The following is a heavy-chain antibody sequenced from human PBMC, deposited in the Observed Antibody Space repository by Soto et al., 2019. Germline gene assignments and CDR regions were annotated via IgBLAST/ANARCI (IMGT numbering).Heavy chain of an antibody. Sequence: GGSLRLSCAASGFTFSDYYMSWIRQAPGKGLEWVSYISSSSSYTNYADSVKGRFTISRDNAKNSLYLQMNSLRAEDTAVYYCARVEHDYGEGSIDYWGQGTLVTVSS. D-gene: IGHD4-17*01. CDR3: ARVEHDYGEGSIDY. J-gene: IGHJ4*02. CDR2: ISSSSSYT. V-gene: IGHV3-11*06. CDR1: GFTFSDYY.